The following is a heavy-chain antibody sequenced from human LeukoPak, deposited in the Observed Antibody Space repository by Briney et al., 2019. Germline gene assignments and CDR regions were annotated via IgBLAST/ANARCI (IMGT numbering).Heavy chain of an antibody. CDR3: ARAYYYGSRSNAFDI. D-gene: IGHD3-10*01. Sequence: EASVKVSCKASGYTFTGYYMHWVRQAPGQGLEWMGWINPNSGGTNYAQKFQGRVTMTRDTSISTAYMELSRLRSDDTAVYYCARAYYYGSRSNAFDIWGQGTMVTVSS. CDR1: GYTFTGYY. J-gene: IGHJ3*02. CDR2: INPNSGGT. V-gene: IGHV1-2*02.